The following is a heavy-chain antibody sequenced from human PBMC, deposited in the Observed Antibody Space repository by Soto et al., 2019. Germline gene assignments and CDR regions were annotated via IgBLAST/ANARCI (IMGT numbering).Heavy chain of an antibody. CDR3: TRGTDLLLRTGTSCPGIDV. J-gene: IGHJ6*02. D-gene: IGHD2-8*02. CDR1: GYTFANHR. Sequence: ASVNVSCKTSGYTFANHRLIWVWQAPGQGLDWVGWITPNRGDTKQLQKVQGRVTMTTDTATTTAYMEFRSLRSDDTAVYYCTRGTDLLLRTGTSCPGIDVWGQGTTVTVSS. CDR2: ITPNRGDT. V-gene: IGHV1-18*04.